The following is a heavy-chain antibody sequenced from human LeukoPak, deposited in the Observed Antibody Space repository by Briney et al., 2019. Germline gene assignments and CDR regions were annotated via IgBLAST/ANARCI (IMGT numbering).Heavy chain of an antibody. J-gene: IGHJ5*02. CDR1: GYSISSGFF. Sequence: SETLSLTCTVSGYSISSGFFWGWIRQPPGKGLEWIGSIYNSGRTYYSPSLKSRVTISVDTSKNQFSLQLNSVTAADTAVYYCARGGYYGSGNDFRFDPWGQGTLVTVSS. CDR3: ARGGYYGSGNDFRFDP. D-gene: IGHD3-10*01. V-gene: IGHV4-38-2*02. CDR2: IYNSGRT.